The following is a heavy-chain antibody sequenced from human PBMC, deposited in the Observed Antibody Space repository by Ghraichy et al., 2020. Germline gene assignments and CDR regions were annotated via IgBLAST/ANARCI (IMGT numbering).Heavy chain of an antibody. J-gene: IGHJ4*02. D-gene: IGHD3-3*01. CDR2: IYYSGST. CDR1: GGSISSSSYY. CDR3: ARHVYDAPYYDFWSGYPMYFDH. V-gene: IGHV4-39*01. Sequence: SETLSLTCTVSGGSISSSSYYWGWIRQPPGKGLEWIGSIYYSGSTYYNPSLKSRVTISVDTSKNQFSLKLSSVTAADTAVYYCARHVYDAPYYDFWSGYPMYFDHWGQGTLVTVSS.